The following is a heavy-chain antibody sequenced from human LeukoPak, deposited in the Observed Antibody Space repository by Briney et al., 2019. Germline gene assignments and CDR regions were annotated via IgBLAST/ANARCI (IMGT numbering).Heavy chain of an antibody. D-gene: IGHD5-18*01. Sequence: GGSLRLSCAASRFTFSNYAMSWVRQAPGKGLEWVANIKQDGSEKYYVDSVKGRFTTSRDNAKNSLYLQMNSLRGEDTAVYYCARSTIYSSGLYYFDYWGQGTLVTVSS. CDR1: RFTFSNYA. V-gene: IGHV3-7*01. J-gene: IGHJ4*02. CDR2: IKQDGSEK. CDR3: ARSTIYSSGLYYFDY.